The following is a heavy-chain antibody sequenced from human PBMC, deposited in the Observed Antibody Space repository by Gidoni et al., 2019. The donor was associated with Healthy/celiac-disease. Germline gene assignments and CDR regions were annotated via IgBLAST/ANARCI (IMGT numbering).Heavy chain of an antibody. Sequence: QVQRQQWGAGLLKTSETLSLTCDVYGGSFRGSYWSWIRQPPGKGLEWIGEINHSGSTNYNPSLTSRVTISVDTSKIQFSLKLSSVTAADTAVYYCARKSPRYCSGGSCYVDYWGQGTLVTVSS. CDR3: ARKSPRYCSGGSCYVDY. J-gene: IGHJ4*02. D-gene: IGHD2-15*01. CDR1: GGSFRGSY. CDR2: INHSGST. V-gene: IGHV4-34*01.